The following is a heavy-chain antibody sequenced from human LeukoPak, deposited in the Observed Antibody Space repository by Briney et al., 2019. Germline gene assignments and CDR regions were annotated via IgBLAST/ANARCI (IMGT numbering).Heavy chain of an antibody. V-gene: IGHV3-11*04. CDR2: ISSSGSTI. Sequence: GGSLRLSCAASGFTFSDYYMSWIRQAPGKGLEWVSYISSSGSTIYYADSVKGRFTISRDNAKNSLYLQMNSLRAEDTAVYYCARDQRNYYDSSGYYPSSEYYFDYWGQGTLVTVSS. D-gene: IGHD3-22*01. CDR1: GFTFSDYY. CDR3: ARDQRNYYDSSGYYPSSEYYFDY. J-gene: IGHJ4*02.